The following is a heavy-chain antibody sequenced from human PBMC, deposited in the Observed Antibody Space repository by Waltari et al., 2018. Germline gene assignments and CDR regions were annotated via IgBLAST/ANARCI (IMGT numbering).Heavy chain of an antibody. V-gene: IGHV5-10-1*03. Sequence: EVRLVQSGAEVKKPGESLTISCQASGYTFSHYWISWVRHLPGKGLEWMRKIDPADSETNYSPSFQGHVIISADKSSSTASLHWSSLKASDSATYYCARENYYDSSGFSVSWGQGTLVTVSS. J-gene: IGHJ5*02. CDR2: IDPADSET. D-gene: IGHD3-22*01. CDR1: GYTFSHYW. CDR3: ARENYYDSSGFSVS.